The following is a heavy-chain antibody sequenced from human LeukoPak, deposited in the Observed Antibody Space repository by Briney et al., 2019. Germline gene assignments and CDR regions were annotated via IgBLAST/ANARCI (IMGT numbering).Heavy chain of an antibody. V-gene: IGHV4-4*07. Sequence: SETLSLICTVSGGSINSYYWTWIRQPAGKGLEWIGHIYTRGSTKYNPSLKSRVTMSIDTSKNQFSLNLYSVTAADTAVYYCATNYTAVSAFDSWGQGTLVTISS. CDR2: IYTRGST. J-gene: IGHJ4*02. D-gene: IGHD6-19*01. CDR1: GGSINSYY. CDR3: ATNYTAVSAFDS.